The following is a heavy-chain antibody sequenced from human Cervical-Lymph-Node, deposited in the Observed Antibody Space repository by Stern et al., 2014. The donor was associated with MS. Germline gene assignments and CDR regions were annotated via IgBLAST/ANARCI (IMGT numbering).Heavy chain of an antibody. CDR2: ISHDGST. D-gene: IGHD3-3*01. Sequence: QVQLQQWGAELLKPSETLSLTCVVSGASLPDYFWRWIRQSPGKGLEWIGEISHDGSTNYTPSLKSRVNLSIDTSKNQFSLNLTSVTAADTAVYYCARERFLEWMSGNYYYGMDVWGQGTTVTVSS. J-gene: IGHJ6*02. CDR3: ARERFLEWMSGNYYYGMDV. CDR1: GASLPDYF. V-gene: IGHV4-34*01.